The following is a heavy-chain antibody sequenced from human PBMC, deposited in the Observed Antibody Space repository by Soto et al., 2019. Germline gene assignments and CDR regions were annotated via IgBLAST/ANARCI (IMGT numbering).Heavy chain of an antibody. CDR2: ISGSGGST. CDR3: AKFLGCSGGSCYSGRGYYYYMDV. V-gene: IGHV3-23*01. Sequence: GGSLRLSCAASGFTFSSYAMSWVRQAPGKGLEWVSAISGSGGSTYYADSVKGRFTISRDNSKNTLYLQMNSLRAEDTAVYYCAKFLGCSGGSCYSGRGYYYYMDVWGKGTTVTVSS. D-gene: IGHD2-15*01. CDR1: GFTFSSYA. J-gene: IGHJ6*03.